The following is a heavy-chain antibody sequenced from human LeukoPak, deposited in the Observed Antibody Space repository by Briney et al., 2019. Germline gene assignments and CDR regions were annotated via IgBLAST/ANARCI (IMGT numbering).Heavy chain of an antibody. CDR3: ARDRDTAPLDGWFDP. D-gene: IGHD5-18*01. CDR2: IIPIFGTA. Sequence: SVKVSCKASGYTFTGYYMHWVRQAPGQGLEWMGGIIPIFGTANYAQKFQGRVTITADKSTSTAYMELSSLRSEDTAVYYCARDRDTAPLDGWFDPWGQGTLVTVSS. J-gene: IGHJ5*02. CDR1: GYTFTGYY. V-gene: IGHV1-69*06.